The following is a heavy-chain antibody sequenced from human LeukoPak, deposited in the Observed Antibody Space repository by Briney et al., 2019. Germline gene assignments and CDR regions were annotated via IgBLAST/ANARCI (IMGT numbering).Heavy chain of an antibody. J-gene: IGHJ4*02. CDR1: GFTFRSYA. CDR2: ISDSGVST. V-gene: IGHV3-23*01. Sequence: GGSLRLSCAASGFTFRSYAVTWVRQAPGKGLEWVSTISDSGVSTHYADSVKGRFTISRDNSKNTLFLQMSSLRVEDTAVYYCARGYYSGSGRYYFDFWGQGTLVTVSS. D-gene: IGHD3-10*01. CDR3: ARGYYSGSGRYYFDF.